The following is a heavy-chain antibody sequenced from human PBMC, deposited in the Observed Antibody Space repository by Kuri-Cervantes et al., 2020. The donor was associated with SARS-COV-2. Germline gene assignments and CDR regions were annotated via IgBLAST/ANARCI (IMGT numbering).Heavy chain of an antibody. Sequence: SETLSLTCAVSGGSFSGYYWSWIRQPPGKGLEWVGKINHSGSTYYNPSLKSRVTISVDTSKNQFSLKLSSVTAADTAVFYCTRVTRIFDKWCTRLETQLCYYGMDVWGQGTTVTVSS. CDR3: TRVTRIFDKWCTRLETQLCYYGMDV. V-gene: IGHV4-34*01. D-gene: IGHD2-8*01. CDR1: GGSFSGYY. J-gene: IGHJ6*02. CDR2: INHSGST.